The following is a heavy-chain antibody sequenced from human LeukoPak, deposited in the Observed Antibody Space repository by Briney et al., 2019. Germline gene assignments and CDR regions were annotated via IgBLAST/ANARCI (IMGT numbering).Heavy chain of an antibody. V-gene: IGHV3-53*01. J-gene: IGHJ4*02. Sequence: GGSLRLSCAASGFPVSSNYLRWVRQAPGKGLEGVSVIYSGWSTYYADSVKGRFTISRDNSKNTLYLQMNSLKAEDMSVYYCVGDFDHWGRGPRVSVSP. CDR3: VGDFDH. CDR2: IYSGWST. CDR1: GFPVSSNY.